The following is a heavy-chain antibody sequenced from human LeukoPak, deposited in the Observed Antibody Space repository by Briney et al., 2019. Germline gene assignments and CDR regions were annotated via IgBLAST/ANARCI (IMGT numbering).Heavy chain of an antibody. CDR2: FKEDGTYT. CDR3: ARDFDMGITPGDDFDF. D-gene: IGHD3-9*01. CDR1: GFSFSKYW. V-gene: IGHV3-74*01. Sequence: PGGSLRLSCAAPGFSFSKYWMHWVRQTPGEGLVWVARFKEDGTYTSYADSVKGRFTISRDNARNTVFLQMNSLRAEDTAVYYCARDFDMGITPGDDFDFWGQGTLVTVSS. J-gene: IGHJ4*02.